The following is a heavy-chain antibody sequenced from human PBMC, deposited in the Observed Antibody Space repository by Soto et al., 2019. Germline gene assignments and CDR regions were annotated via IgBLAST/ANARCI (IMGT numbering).Heavy chain of an antibody. D-gene: IGHD2-2*01. V-gene: IGHV3-9*01. CDR1: GFGLENKA. CDR3: AKGFCSSTRCLTYSYMDV. Sequence: EVQLVESGGGLVQPGRSLRLSCAASGFGLENKAMPWSGQAPGKGLEWVSGVSWNSGTMGYGDSVRGRFAISRDNAKNSLYLQMNSLTTEDTALYYCAKGFCSSTRCLTYSYMDVWGKGTTVTVSS. J-gene: IGHJ6*03. CDR2: VSWNSGTM.